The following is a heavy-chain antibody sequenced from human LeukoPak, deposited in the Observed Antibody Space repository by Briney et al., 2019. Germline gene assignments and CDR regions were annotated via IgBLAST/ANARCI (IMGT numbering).Heavy chain of an antibody. CDR3: ARRLLYFGDPDY. CDR1: GGSFSGYY. J-gene: IGHJ4*02. CDR2: INHRGGT. V-gene: IGHV4-34*01. D-gene: IGHD3-10*01. Sequence: PSETLSLTCAVYGGSFSGYYWNWLRQPPGRGLEWIGEINHRGGTTYNPSLESRVTISVDTSKNQFSLRLSSVTAADTAVYYCARRLLYFGDPDYWGQGTLVTVSP.